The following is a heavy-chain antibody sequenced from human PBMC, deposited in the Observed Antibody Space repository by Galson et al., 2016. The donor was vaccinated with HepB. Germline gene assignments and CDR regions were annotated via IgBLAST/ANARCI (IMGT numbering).Heavy chain of an antibody. V-gene: IGHV3-11*04. CDR3: ARDLMPYSSDAFDI. Sequence: SLRLSCAASGFTFSEFYMTWIRQAPGKGLEWVSYISGSGSPKYYADSVKGRFTISRDNAKNSAFLQMNSLRAEDTAVYYCARDLMPYSSDAFDIWGQGTMVTVSS. J-gene: IGHJ3*02. CDR1: GFTFSEFY. CDR2: ISGSGSPK. D-gene: IGHD1-26*01.